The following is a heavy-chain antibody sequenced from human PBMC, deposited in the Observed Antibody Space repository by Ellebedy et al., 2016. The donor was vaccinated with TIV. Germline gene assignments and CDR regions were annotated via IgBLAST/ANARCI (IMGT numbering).Heavy chain of an antibody. V-gene: IGHV4-39*07. J-gene: IGHJ5*02. CDR1: GDSISSTNYF. CDR3: ARGDPSTPIDP. D-gene: IGHD3-16*01. Sequence: MPSETLSLTCIVSGDSISSTNYFWGWIRQSPGKGLAWIGSLNYGGESYFDPSLKSRVTMSLDTSKNQFSLKVNSVNAADTAVYFCARGDPSTPIDPWGQGILVTVSS. CDR2: LNYGGES.